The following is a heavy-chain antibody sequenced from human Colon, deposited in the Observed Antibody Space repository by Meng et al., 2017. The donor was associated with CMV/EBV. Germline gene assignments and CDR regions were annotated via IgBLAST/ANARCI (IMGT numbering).Heavy chain of an antibody. Sequence: SQTLSLTCTVPGDSISSYYWSWIRQPPGKGLEYIGDIYFTGSTNFNPSLKSRVTISVDTSKHQFSLKLSSVTAADTAVCYCARTSNGRGGIDPWGQGTLVTVSS. J-gene: IGHJ5*02. V-gene: IGHV4-59*01. D-gene: IGHD2-8*01. CDR1: GDSISSYY. CDR3: ARTSNGRGGIDP. CDR2: IYFTGST.